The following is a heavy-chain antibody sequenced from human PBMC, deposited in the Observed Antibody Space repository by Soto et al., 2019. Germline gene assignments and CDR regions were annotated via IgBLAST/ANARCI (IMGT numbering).Heavy chain of an antibody. CDR3: ARSVAYGDY. D-gene: IGHD2-15*01. CDR2: INHSGST. Sequence: SETLSLTCAVYGGSFSGYYWSWIRQPPGKGPEWIGEINHSGSTNYNPSLKSRVTISVDTSKNQFSLKLSSVTAADTAVYYCARSVAYGDYWGQGTLVTVSS. J-gene: IGHJ4*02. CDR1: GGSFSGYY. V-gene: IGHV4-34*01.